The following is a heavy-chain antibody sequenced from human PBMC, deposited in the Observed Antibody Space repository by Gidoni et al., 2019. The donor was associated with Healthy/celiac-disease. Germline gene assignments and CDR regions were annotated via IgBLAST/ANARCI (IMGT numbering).Heavy chain of an antibody. Sequence: EVQLLESGGGLVQHGGSLRLSCAASGFTFSSYAMSWVRQAPGKGLEWVSAISGSGGSTYYADSVKGRFTISRDNSKNTLYLQMNSLRAEDTAVYYCAKALNCSSTSCPPPSYYYYGMDVWGQGTTVTVSS. D-gene: IGHD2-2*01. CDR1: GFTFSSYA. V-gene: IGHV3-23*01. J-gene: IGHJ6*02. CDR3: AKALNCSSTSCPPPSYYYYGMDV. CDR2: ISGSGGST.